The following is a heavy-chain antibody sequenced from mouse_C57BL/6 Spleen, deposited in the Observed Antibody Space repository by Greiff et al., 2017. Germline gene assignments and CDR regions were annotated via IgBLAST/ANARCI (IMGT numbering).Heavy chain of an antibody. D-gene: IGHD2-1*01. CDR3: ARDGNFLFEAY. CDR1: GYTFTSYW. V-gene: IGHV1-55*01. Sequence: QVQLQQSGAELVKPGASVKMSCKASGYTFTSYWITWVKQRPGQGLEWIGDIYPGSGSTNYNEKFKSKATLTVDTSSSTAYMQLSSLTSEDSAVYYCARDGNFLFEAYGGQGTLVTVSA. CDR2: IYPGSGST. J-gene: IGHJ3*01.